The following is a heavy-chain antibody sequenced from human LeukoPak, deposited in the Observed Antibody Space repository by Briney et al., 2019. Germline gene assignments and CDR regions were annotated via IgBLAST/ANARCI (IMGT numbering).Heavy chain of an antibody. V-gene: IGHV3-23*01. CDR1: GFTFSTYA. D-gene: IGHD6-19*01. J-gene: IGHJ4*02. CDR2: ISGSGGNT. CDR3: AKVEIAVAGYFDY. Sequence: PGGSRRLSCAASGFTFSTYAMTWVRQAPGKGLEWVSTISGSGGNTCYADSVKGRFTISRDNSKNTLYLQMNSLRAEDTAVYYCAKVEIAVAGYFDYWGQGTLVTVSS.